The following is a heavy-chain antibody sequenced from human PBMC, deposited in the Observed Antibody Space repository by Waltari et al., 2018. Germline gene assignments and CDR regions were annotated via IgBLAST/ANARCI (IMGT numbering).Heavy chain of an antibody. V-gene: IGHV1-69*12. CDR2: IIPIFGSP. D-gene: IGHD1-26*01. CDR1: GGTFGSFA. J-gene: IGHJ3*02. CDR3: ARRKVGGAFDI. Sequence: QVRLVQSGAEVKKPGYSVKVSCKASGGTFGSFAITWVRQAPGQGLEWVGGIIPIFGSPNYAQKFQGRVTFTADELTTTVYMDLSGLTSEDTAVYFCARRKVGGAFDIWGQGTMVIVSS.